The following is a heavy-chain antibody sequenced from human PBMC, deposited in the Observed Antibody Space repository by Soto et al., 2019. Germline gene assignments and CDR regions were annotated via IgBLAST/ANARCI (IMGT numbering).Heavy chain of an antibody. CDR2: IDSDGSRI. V-gene: IGHV3-74*01. CDR3: VRTSLVVAVATREDF. CDR1: GFTFSNYW. Sequence: EVQLVESGGGLVQPGGSLRLSCAASGFTFSNYWMHWVRQAPGKGLVWVSRIDSDGSRITYADFVKGRFTISRDNSKNTVYLHMNSLTAEDTAVYYCVRTSLVVAVATREDFWCQGTLVTVSS. D-gene: IGHD2-15*01. J-gene: IGHJ4*02.